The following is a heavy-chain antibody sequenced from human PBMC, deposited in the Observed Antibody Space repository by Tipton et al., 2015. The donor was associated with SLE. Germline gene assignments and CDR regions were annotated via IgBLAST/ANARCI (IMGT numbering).Heavy chain of an antibody. CDR3: ARDVGGYNTGWFPYYFDY. D-gene: IGHD2-8*02. CDR1: GGSISSGGYY. CDR2: VYYTGNS. Sequence: TLSLTCTVSGGSISSGGYYWGWIRQPPGKGLEWVGTVYYTGNSFYNPSLKSRVTISVDTSKNQFSLKLSSVTAADTAVYYCARDVGGYNTGWFPYYFDYWGQGTLVTVSS. J-gene: IGHJ4*02. V-gene: IGHV4-39*07.